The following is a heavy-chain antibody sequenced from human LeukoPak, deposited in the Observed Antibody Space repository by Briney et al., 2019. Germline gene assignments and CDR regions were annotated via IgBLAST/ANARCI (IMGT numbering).Heavy chain of an antibody. J-gene: IGHJ6*02. CDR3: ARGNRAAAGDYYYYYGMDV. CDR2: MNPNSGNT. CDR1: GYTFTSYD. Sequence: ASVKVSCKASGYTFTSYDINWVRQATGQGLEWMGWMNPNSGNTGYAQKFRGRVTMTRNTSISTAYMELSSPRSEDTAVYYCARGNRAAAGDYYYYYGMDVWGQGTTVTVSS. V-gene: IGHV1-8*01. D-gene: IGHD6-13*01.